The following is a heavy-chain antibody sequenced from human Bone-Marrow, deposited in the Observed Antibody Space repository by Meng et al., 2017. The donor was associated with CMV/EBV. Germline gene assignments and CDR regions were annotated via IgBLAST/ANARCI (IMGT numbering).Heavy chain of an antibody. Sequence: GESLKISCAASGFTVSSNYMSWVRQAPGKGLEWVSVIYSGGSTYYADSVKGRFTISRDNSKNTLYLQMNSLRAEDTAVYYCASGPFGAVTTDYWGQGTLVTVSS. V-gene: IGHV3-53*01. D-gene: IGHD4-17*01. CDR1: GFTVSSNY. CDR2: IYSGGST. J-gene: IGHJ4*02. CDR3: ASGPFGAVTTDY.